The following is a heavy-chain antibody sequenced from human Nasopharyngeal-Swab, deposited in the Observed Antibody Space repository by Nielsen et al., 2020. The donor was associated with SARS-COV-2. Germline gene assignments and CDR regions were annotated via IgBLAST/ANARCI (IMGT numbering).Heavy chain of an antibody. CDR3: ARGWELFPFDY. Sequence: SVPVSCKASGGSFSSYAISWVRQAPGQGLEWMGGIIPIFGTANYAQKFQGRVTITADESTSTAYMELSSLRSEDTAVYYCARGWELFPFDYWGQGTLVTVSS. CDR2: IIPIFGTA. J-gene: IGHJ4*02. V-gene: IGHV1-69*13. CDR1: GGSFSSYA. D-gene: IGHD1-26*01.